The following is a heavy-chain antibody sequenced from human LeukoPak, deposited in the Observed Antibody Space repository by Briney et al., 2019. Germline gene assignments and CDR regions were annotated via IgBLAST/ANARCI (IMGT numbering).Heavy chain of an antibody. D-gene: IGHD3-10*01. V-gene: IGHV4-34*01. CDR1: GGSFSGYY. Sequence: SETLSLTCAVYGGSFSGYYWSWIRQPPGKGLEWIGEINHSGSTNYNPSLKSRVTISVDTSKNQFSLKLSSVTAADTAVYYCARGSHYYGSGSYYRMPFGRDYWGQGTLVTVSS. CDR2: INHSGST. J-gene: IGHJ4*02. CDR3: ARGSHYYGSGSYYRMPFGRDY.